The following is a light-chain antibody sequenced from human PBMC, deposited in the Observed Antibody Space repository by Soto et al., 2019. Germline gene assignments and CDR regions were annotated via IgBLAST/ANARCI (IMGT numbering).Light chain of an antibody. V-gene: IGLV2-14*03. CDR2: EVS. CDR3: TSFTSSSTWV. Sequence: QSALTQPASVSGSPGQSITISCTGTSSDVGGYNYVSWFQQHPGKAPKLKIYEVSNRPSGVSNRFSGSKSGYTASLTISELQAEDEADYYSTSFTSSSTWVFGGGTKVTVL. CDR1: SSDVGGYNY. J-gene: IGLJ3*02.